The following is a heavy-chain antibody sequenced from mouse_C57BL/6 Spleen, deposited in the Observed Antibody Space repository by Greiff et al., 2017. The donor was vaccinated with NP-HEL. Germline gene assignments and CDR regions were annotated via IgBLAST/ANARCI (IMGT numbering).Heavy chain of an antibody. CDR3: TRGGYQSLYAMDY. Sequence: EVHLVESGTVLARPGASVKMSCKTSGYTFTSYWMHWVKQRPGQGLEWIGAIYPGNSDTSSNQKFKGKAKLTAVTSASTAYMELSSLTNEDSAVYYCTRGGYQSLYAMDYWGQGTSVTVSS. D-gene: IGHD2-2*01. J-gene: IGHJ4*01. V-gene: IGHV1-5*01. CDR2: IYPGNSDT. CDR1: GYTFTSYW.